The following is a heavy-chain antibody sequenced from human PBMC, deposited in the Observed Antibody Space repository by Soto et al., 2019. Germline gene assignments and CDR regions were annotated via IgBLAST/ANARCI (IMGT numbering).Heavy chain of an antibody. Sequence: EVQLVESGGGLVQPGGSLRLSCASSGFTVSSNYMSWVRQAPGKGLEWVSVIYSGGRTYYADSVKGRFTISRDNSKNTLYLQMNSLRAEDTAVYYCARDRIPTGMDVWGQGTTVTASS. J-gene: IGHJ6*02. CDR2: IYSGGRT. V-gene: IGHV3-66*01. CDR3: ARDRIPTGMDV. CDR1: GFTVSSNY.